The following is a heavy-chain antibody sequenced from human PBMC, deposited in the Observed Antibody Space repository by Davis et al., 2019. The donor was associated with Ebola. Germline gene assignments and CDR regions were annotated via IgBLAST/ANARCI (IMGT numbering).Heavy chain of an antibody. J-gene: IGHJ4*02. CDR3: ARRGASGWSPFDY. CDR2: IKQDGSEK. Sequence: GESLQISCAASGFSFSSYWMSWVRQAPGKGLEWVASIKQDGSEKYYVDSVKGRFTISRDNAKNSLYLQMNSLRAEDTAVYYCARRGASGWSPFDYWGQGTLVTVSS. CDR1: GFSFSSYW. D-gene: IGHD3-3*01. V-gene: IGHV3-7*01.